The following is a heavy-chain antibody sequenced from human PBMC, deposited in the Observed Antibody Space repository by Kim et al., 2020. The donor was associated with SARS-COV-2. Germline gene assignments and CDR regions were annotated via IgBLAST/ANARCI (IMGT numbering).Heavy chain of an antibody. Sequence: KFQGRVTMTADESTSTAYLELSSLRSEDTAVYYCAKDLTGATVTTLWFDPWGQGTLVTVSS. J-gene: IGHJ5*02. V-gene: IGHV1-69*01. D-gene: IGHD4-17*01. CDR3: AKDLTGATVTTLWFDP.